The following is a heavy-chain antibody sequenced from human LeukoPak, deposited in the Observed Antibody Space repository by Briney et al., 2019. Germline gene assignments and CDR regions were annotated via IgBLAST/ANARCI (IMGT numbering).Heavy chain of an antibody. D-gene: IGHD2-8*01. V-gene: IGHV1-2*02. J-gene: IGHJ4*02. CDR1: GYTFTGYY. CDR2: INPNSGGT. CDR3: ARGRLWVYDY. Sequence: ASVKVSCKASGYTFTGYYIHWVRQAPGQGLEWMGWINPNSGGTNYAQKFQGRVTMTRDTSISTAYMELSSLRSEDTAVYYCARGRLWVYDYWGQGTLVTVSS.